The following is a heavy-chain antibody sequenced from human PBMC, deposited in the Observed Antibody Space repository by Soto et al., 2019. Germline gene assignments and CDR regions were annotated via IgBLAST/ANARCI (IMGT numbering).Heavy chain of an antibody. CDR1: GYSFTNYW. CDR3: ARRGSGWSDNWFDP. Sequence: GESLKISCKGPGYSFTNYWIGWVRQMPGKDLEWIGIIYPEDSETRYSPSFQGLVTISVDKSISTAYLQWSSLKASDTAMYYCARRGSGWSDNWFDPWSQGTLVTVSS. V-gene: IGHV5-51*01. CDR2: IYPEDSET. J-gene: IGHJ5*02. D-gene: IGHD6-19*01.